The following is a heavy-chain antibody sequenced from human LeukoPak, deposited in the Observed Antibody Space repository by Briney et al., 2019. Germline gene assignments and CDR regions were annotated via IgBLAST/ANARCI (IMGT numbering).Heavy chain of an antibody. Sequence: GGSLRLSCAASGFTVSSNYMSWVRQAPGKGLEWVSVIYSGGSTYYADSVKGRFTISRDNSKNTLYLQMNSLRAEDTAVYYCARTIFGVVIPYYFDYWGQGTLVTVSS. J-gene: IGHJ4*02. CDR2: IYSGGST. CDR3: ARTIFGVVIPYYFDY. V-gene: IGHV3-53*01. CDR1: GFTVSSNY. D-gene: IGHD3-3*01.